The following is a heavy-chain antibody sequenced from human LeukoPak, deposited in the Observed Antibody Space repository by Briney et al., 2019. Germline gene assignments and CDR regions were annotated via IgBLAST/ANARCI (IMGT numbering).Heavy chain of an antibody. CDR1: GFTFSSYA. V-gene: IGHV3-23*01. J-gene: IGHJ3*02. D-gene: IGHD2-2*01. CDR3: AKPTCSSTSCYSRMDAFDI. CDR2: ISGSGGST. Sequence: PGGSLRLSCAASGFTFSSYAMSWVRQAPGKGLEWVSAISGSGGSTYYADSVKGRFTISRDNAKNTLYLQMNSLRAEDTAVYYFAKPTCSSTSCYSRMDAFDIWGQGTMVTVSS.